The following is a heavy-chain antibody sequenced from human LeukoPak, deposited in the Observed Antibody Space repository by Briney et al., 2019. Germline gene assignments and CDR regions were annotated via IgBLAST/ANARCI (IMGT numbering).Heavy chain of an antibody. CDR1: GGSISSGGYY. CDR2: IYHSGST. CDR3: AREGDSSGSYHLDY. D-gene: IGHD6-19*01. V-gene: IGHV4-30-2*01. J-gene: IGHJ4*02. Sequence: PSETLSLTCTVSGGSISSGGYYWSWIRQPPGKGLEWIGYIYHSGSTYYNPSLKSRVTISVDRSKNQFSLKLSSVTAADTAVYYCAREGDSSGSYHLDYWGQGTLVTVSS.